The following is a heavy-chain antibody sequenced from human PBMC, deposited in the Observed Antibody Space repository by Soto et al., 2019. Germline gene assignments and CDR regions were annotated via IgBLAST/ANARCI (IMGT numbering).Heavy chain of an antibody. CDR3: ARWTTVTTKAAFDS. CDR2: INPKSGDT. V-gene: IGHV1-2*02. J-gene: IGHJ3*02. CDR1: GYSFTGYY. Sequence: GASVKVSCKASGYSFTGYYIHWVRQAPGQGLEWMGWINPKSGDTKYAQTFQGRVTMTRNTSISTAYMELSSLRSEDTAVYYCARWTTVTTKAAFDSWGQGTMVTVSS. D-gene: IGHD4-17*01.